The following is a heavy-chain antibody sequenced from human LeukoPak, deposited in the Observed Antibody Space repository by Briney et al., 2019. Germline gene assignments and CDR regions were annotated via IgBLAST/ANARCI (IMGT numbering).Heavy chain of an antibody. CDR1: GYTFSGTGWY. D-gene: IGHD3-10*01. V-gene: IGHV1-2*02. CDR3: ARDGPAQMVDLDY. J-gene: IGHJ4*02. Sequence: ASVKVSCKASGYTFSGTGWYLYWLRQAPGQGLECMGWIRPNNGDTAYAQKFEGRVAMTRDTSISTAYMGLRRLRPDDTAVYFCARDGPAQMVDLDYWGQGTLVTVSS. CDR2: IRPNNGDT.